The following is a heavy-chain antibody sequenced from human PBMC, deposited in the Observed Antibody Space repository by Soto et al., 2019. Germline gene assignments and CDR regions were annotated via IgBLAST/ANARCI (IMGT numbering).Heavy chain of an antibody. V-gene: IGHV3-23*01. D-gene: IGHD1-1*01. CDR2: ISGSGGST. CDR3: AKDLFWRPADY. Sequence: PGGSLRLSCVASGFTFTNYAMTWVRQAPGKGLEWVSVISGSGGSTYYADSVKGRFTISRDNSKNTLYLQMNSLRAEDTAVYYCAKDLFWRPADYWGQGTLVTVSS. CDR1: GFTFTNYA. J-gene: IGHJ4*02.